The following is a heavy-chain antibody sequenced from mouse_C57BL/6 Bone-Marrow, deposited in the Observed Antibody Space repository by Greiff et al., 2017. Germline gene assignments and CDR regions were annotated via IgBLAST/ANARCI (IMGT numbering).Heavy chain of an antibody. CDR2: IYPGSGST. CDR3: ARWDIYDCSDY. D-gene: IGHD2-3*01. V-gene: IGHV1-55*01. J-gene: IGHJ2*01. CDR1: GYTFTSYW. Sequence: QVQLQQPVAELVKPGASVKMSCKASGYTFTSYWITWVKQRPGQGLEWIGDIYPGSGSTNYNEKFKSKATLTVDTSSSTAYMQLSSLTSEDSAVYYCARWDIYDCSDYWGQGTTLTVSA.